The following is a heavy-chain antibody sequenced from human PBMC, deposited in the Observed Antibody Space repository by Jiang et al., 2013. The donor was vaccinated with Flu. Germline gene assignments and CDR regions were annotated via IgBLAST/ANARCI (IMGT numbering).Heavy chain of an antibody. V-gene: IGHV4-59*01. D-gene: IGHD3-22*01. CDR1: GGSISSYY. Sequence: GSGLVKPSETLSLTCTVSGGSISSYYWSWIRQPPGKGLEWIGYIYYSGSTNYNPSLKSRVTISVDTSKNQFSLKLSSVTAADTAVYYCAREVDDSSGYYFPYRYFDYWGQGTLVTVSS. J-gene: IGHJ4*02. CDR3: AREVDDSSGYYFPYRYFDY. CDR2: IYYSGST.